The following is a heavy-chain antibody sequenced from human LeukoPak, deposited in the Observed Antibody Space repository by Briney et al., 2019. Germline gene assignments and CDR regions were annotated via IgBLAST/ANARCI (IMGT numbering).Heavy chain of an antibody. D-gene: IGHD3-10*01. CDR1: GGSFSGYY. V-gene: IGHV4-34*01. CDR3: ARDQGYYYGSGPPGALGI. CDR2: INHSGST. Sequence: SETLSLTCAVYGGSFSGYYWSWIRQPPGKGLEWIGEINHSGSTNYNPSLKSRVTISVDTSKNQFSLKLSSVTAADTAVYYCARDQGYYYGSGPPGALGIWGKGTMVTVS. J-gene: IGHJ3*02.